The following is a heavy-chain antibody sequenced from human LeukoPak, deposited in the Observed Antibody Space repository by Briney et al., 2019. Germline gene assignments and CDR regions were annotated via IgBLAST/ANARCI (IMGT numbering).Heavy chain of an antibody. CDR3: ARDGTMYDSSGYYHDAFDI. Sequence: PGGSLRLSCAASGFTVSSNYMIWVRQAPGKALEWVGVIYSGGITYYADPVKGRFTISRDNSKNTLYLQMTCLRAEDPAVYYCARDGTMYDSSGYYHDAFDIWGQGTMVTVSS. CDR1: GFTVSSNY. J-gene: IGHJ3*02. CDR2: IYSGGIT. V-gene: IGHV3-66*02. D-gene: IGHD3-22*01.